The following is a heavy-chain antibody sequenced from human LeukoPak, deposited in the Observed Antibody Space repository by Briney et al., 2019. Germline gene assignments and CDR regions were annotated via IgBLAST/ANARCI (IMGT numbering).Heavy chain of an antibody. CDR3: ARNFYGGNSVLPYYFDY. V-gene: IGHV3-20*04. J-gene: IGHJ4*02. CDR1: AFTFSSYA. CDR2: INWNGGST. D-gene: IGHD4-23*01. Sequence: GGSLRLSCAASAFTFSSYAMSWVRQAPGKGLEWVSGINWNGGSTGYADSVKGRFTISRDNAKNSLYLQMNSLRAEDTALYYCARNFYGGNSVLPYYFDYWGQGTLVTVSS.